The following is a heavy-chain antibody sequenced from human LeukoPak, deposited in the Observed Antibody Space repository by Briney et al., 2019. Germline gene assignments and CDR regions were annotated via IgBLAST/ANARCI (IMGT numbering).Heavy chain of an antibody. J-gene: IGHJ4*02. CDR3: ARAYSSSWTYNAYYFDY. CDR1: GGPISSYY. D-gene: IGHD6-13*01. CDR2: IYYSGST. V-gene: IGHV4-59*01. Sequence: SSETLSLTCTVSGGPISSYYWSWIRQPPGKGLEWIGYIYYSGSTNYNPSLKSRVTISVDTSKNQFSLKLSSVTAADTAVYYCARAYSSSWTYNAYYFDYWGQGTLVTVSS.